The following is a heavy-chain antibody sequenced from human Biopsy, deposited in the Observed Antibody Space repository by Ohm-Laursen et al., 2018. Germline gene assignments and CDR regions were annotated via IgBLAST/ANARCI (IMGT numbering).Heavy chain of an antibody. J-gene: IGHJ6*02. CDR3: ARRAYCRGDCTLHPSDYYGLDV. D-gene: IGHD2-21*02. CDR2: IYYDGIT. V-gene: IGHV4-38-2*01. Sequence: GTLSLTCAVSGYSVTNDYYWGWIRQPPGKGLEWIGNIYYDGITYYNPSLKSRVAMSVDTSKNQFSLRLTSVTAADTAVYYCARRAYCRGDCTLHPSDYYGLDVWGQGTTVTVSS. CDR1: GYSVTNDYY.